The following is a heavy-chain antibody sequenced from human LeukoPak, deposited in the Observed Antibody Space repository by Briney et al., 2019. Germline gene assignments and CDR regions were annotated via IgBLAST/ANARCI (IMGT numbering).Heavy chain of an antibody. V-gene: IGHV1-3*01. Sequence: GASVKVSCKASGYTFTSYAMHWVRQAPGQGLEWMGWINAGNGNTKYSQKFQGRVTITRDTSASTAYMELSSLRSEDTAVYYCARSIFGVVPSDYWGQGTLVTVSS. CDR3: ARSIFGVVPSDY. CDR2: INAGNGNT. J-gene: IGHJ4*02. D-gene: IGHD3-3*01. CDR1: GYTFTSYA.